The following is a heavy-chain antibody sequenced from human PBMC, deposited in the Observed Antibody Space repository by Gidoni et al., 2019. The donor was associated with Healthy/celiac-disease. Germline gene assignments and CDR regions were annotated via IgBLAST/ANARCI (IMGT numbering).Heavy chain of an antibody. CDR3: AHRLAGGGSYGLHYNWFDP. Sequence: QITLKESGPTLVKPTQTLTLTCTFSGFSLSTSGVGVGWIRQPPGKALEWLALIYWDDDKRYSPSLKSRLTITKDTSKNQVVLTMTNMDPVDTATYYCAHRLAGGGSYGLHYNWFDPWGQGTLVTVSS. CDR2: IYWDDDK. D-gene: IGHD5-18*01. V-gene: IGHV2-5*02. CDR1: GFSLSTSGVG. J-gene: IGHJ5*02.